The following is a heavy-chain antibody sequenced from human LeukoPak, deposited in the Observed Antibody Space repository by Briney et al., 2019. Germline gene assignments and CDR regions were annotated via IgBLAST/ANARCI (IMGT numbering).Heavy chain of an antibody. J-gene: IGHJ4*02. CDR3: AKGRSADITAAINY. CDR1: GFTFINSA. V-gene: IGHV3-23*01. Sequence: PGGSLRLSCAASGFTFINSAMNWVRQGPGKGLEWVSGISGSGDSTYYADSVKGRFTISRGSSNNTLFLQINSPRAADTAAYYCAKGRSADITAAINYWGQGTLVTVSS. D-gene: IGHD6-25*01. CDR2: ISGSGDST.